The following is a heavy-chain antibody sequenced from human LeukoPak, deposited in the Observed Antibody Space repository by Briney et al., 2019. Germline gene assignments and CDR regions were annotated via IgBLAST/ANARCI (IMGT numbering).Heavy chain of an antibody. CDR3: ARDIGTLAGWQLRYFVPFDP. Sequence: GASVKVSCKASGYTFTGYYMHWVRQAPGQGLEWMGWINPNSGGTNYAQKFQGRVTMTRDTSISTAYMELSRLRSDDTAVYYCARDIGTLAGWQLRYFVPFDPWGQGTLVTVSS. D-gene: IGHD3-9*01. V-gene: IGHV1-2*02. CDR1: GYTFTGYY. CDR2: INPNSGGT. J-gene: IGHJ5*02.